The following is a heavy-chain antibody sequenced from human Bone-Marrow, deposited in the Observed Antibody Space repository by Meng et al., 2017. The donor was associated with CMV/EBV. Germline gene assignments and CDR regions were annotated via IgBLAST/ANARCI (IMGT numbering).Heavy chain of an antibody. Sequence: QLLWQAVEVKYAVVSATVSCKATGGTFSSYAISWMRQATGQGLAWTGGIIPMCGTANYAQKFQGRVAITADESTSTAYMELSSLRSEDTAVYYCARSPIVGATPYYFDYWGQGTLVTVSS. V-gene: IGHV1-69*01. CDR2: IIPMCGTA. D-gene: IGHD1-26*01. CDR3: ARSPIVGATPYYFDY. J-gene: IGHJ4*02. CDR1: GGTFSSYA.